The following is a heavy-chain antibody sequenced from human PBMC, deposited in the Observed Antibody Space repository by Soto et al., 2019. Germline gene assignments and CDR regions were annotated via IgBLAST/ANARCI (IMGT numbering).Heavy chain of an antibody. CDR2: ISSSSSYI. V-gene: IGHV3-21*01. J-gene: IGHJ6*02. CDR1: GFTFSSYS. Sequence: PGGSLRLSCADSGFTFSSYSMNWVRQAPGKGLEWVSSISSSSSYIYYADSVKGRFTISRDNAKNSLYLQMNSLRAEDTAVYYCASTNYDFWSALGGMDVWGQGTTVTVSS. CDR3: ASTNYDFWSALGGMDV. D-gene: IGHD3-3*01.